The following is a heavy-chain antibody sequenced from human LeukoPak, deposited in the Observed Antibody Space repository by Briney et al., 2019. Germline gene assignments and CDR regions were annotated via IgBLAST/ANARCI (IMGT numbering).Heavy chain of an antibody. CDR1: GYTFTSYG. CDR3: ARGIAARRCDY. CDR2: INPNGGGT. V-gene: IGHV1-2*02. D-gene: IGHD6-6*01. J-gene: IGHJ4*01. Sequence: ASVKVSCKASGYTFTSYGISWVRQDPGQGLEWMGWINPNGGGTNYAQKFQGRVTMTRDTSISTAYMELSRLRSDDTAVYYCARGIAARRCDYWGQGTLVTVSS.